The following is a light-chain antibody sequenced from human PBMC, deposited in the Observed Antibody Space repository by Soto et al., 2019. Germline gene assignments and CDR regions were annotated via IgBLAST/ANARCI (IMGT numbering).Light chain of an antibody. J-gene: IGLJ2*01. V-gene: IGLV2-8*01. CDR2: EVS. CDR1: GSDVGGYNY. Sequence: QSVLTQPPSASGSPGQSVTISCTGSGSDVGGYNYVSWYQQHPGKAPKLMICEVSKRPSGVPDRFSGSKSGNTASLTVSGLQAEDEADYYCSSYAGSNNFVFGGGTKLTVL. CDR3: SSYAGSNNFV.